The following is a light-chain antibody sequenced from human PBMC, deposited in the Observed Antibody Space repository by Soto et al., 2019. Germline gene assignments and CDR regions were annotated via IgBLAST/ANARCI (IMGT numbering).Light chain of an antibody. Sequence: DTVLTQSPGTLSLSPGERATLSCRASQSIRSTYLAWYQHKPGQAPRLLIYDASRRATGIPDTFSGSGSGIDFTLTISRLEPGDFLVYYSQQHGSSPRTFGQGT. CDR2: DAS. J-gene: IGKJ1*01. CDR3: QQHGSSPRT. CDR1: QSIRSTY. V-gene: IGKV3-20*01.